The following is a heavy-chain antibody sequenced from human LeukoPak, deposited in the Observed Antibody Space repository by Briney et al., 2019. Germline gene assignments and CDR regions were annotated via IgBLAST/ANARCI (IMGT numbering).Heavy chain of an antibody. CDR1: GFTFSSYG. CDR3: AKDNSKTHYYGSGSYYTGRGLFDN. J-gene: IGHJ4*02. Sequence: PGGSLRLSCGASGFTFSSYGMHWVRQAPGKGLEWVAFIRSDGSNKYYPDSVKGPFTISRDNSKNTLYLQMNSLRAEDTAVYYCAKDNSKTHYYGSGSYYTGRGLFDNWGQGTLVTVSS. D-gene: IGHD3-10*01. V-gene: IGHV3-30*02. CDR2: IRSDGSNK.